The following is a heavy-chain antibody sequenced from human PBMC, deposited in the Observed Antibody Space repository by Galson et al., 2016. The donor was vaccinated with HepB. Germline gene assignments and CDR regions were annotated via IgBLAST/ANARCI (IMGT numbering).Heavy chain of an antibody. CDR3: ASVRYASLVVPGNPIDY. D-gene: IGHD2-21*02. V-gene: IGHV3-30*03. J-gene: IGHJ4*02. Sequence: SLRLSCAASGFTFSRSGMHWERQAPGKGLEWVAIISYDGNKKFYGDSVKGRFTISRDDSKYTLSLQMISLRPEDTAVYFCASVRYASLVVPGNPIDYWGQGALVTVSS. CDR2: ISYDGNKK. CDR1: GFTFSRSG.